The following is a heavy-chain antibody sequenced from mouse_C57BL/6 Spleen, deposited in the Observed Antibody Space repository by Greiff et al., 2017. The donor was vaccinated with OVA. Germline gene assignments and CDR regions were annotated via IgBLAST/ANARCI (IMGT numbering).Heavy chain of an antibody. Sequence: QVQLQQPGAELVKPGASVKMSCKASGYTFTSYWITWVKQRHGQGLEWIGDIYPGSGSTNYNEKFKSKATLTVDTSSSTAYMQLSSLTSADTAVYYCARSNSNYDAMDYWGQGTSVTVSS. J-gene: IGHJ4*01. CDR3: ARSNSNYDAMDY. D-gene: IGHD2-5*01. CDR1: GYTFTSYW. CDR2: IYPGSGST. V-gene: IGHV1-55*01.